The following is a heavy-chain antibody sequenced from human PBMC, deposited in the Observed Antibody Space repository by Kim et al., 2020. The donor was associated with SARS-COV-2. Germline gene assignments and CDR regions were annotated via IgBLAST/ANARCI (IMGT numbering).Heavy chain of an antibody. CDR2: INYSGST. Sequence: SETLSLTCTVSGDSISSYYWSWIRQPPGKGLEWIGYINYSGSTNYNPSLKSRVPISVDTSKNPFSLKLRQVTAPATAVYSGAWGFAYWAQGPLATASS. J-gene: IGHJ4*02. D-gene: IGHD3-10*01. CDR3: AWGFAY. CDR1: GDSISSYY. V-gene: IGHV4-59*08.